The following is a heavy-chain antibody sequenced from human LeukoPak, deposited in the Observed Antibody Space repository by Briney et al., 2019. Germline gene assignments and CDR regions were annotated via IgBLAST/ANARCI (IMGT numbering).Heavy chain of an antibody. V-gene: IGHV4-38-2*02. CDR3: ARALPWGIVVVPAAIPGWFDP. J-gene: IGHJ5*02. CDR1: GYSISSGYY. CDR2: IYHSEST. Sequence: PSETLSLTCTVSGYSISSGYYWGWIRQPPGKGLEWIGSIYHSESTYYNPSLKSRVTISVDTSKNQFSLKLRSVTAADTAVYYCARALPWGIVVVPAAIPGWFDPWGQGTLVTVSS. D-gene: IGHD2-2*02.